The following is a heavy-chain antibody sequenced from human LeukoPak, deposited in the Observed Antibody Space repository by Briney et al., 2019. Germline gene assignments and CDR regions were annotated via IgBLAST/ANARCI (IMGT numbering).Heavy chain of an antibody. J-gene: IGHJ3*02. CDR3: ARNWNYVSAFDI. CDR1: GYTFTGYY. Sequence: ASVKVSFTASGYTFTGYYMHWVRQAPGQGLEWMGRINPNSGGTNYAQKFQGRVTMTRDTSISTAYMELSRLRSDDTAVYYCARNWNYVSAFDIWGQGTMVTVSS. V-gene: IGHV1-2*06. D-gene: IGHD1-7*01. CDR2: INPNSGGT.